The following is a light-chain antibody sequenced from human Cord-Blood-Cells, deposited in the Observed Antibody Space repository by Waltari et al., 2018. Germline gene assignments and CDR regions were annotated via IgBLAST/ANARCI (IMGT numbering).Light chain of an antibody. CDR2: EVS. J-gene: IGLJ1*01. Sequence: QSALTQPPSASGSPGQSVTISCTGTSSAVGGYNFVSWYQQHPGKAPQLMIYEVSKRPSGVPDRFSGSKSGNTASLTVSGLQAEDEADYYCSSYAGGYVFGTGTKVTVL. CDR3: SSYAGGYV. V-gene: IGLV2-8*01. CDR1: SSAVGGYNF.